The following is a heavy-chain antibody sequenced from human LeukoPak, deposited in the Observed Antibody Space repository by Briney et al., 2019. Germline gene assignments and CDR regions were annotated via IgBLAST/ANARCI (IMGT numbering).Heavy chain of an antibody. J-gene: IGHJ2*01. Sequence: GGSLRLSCAASGFIFSNYAMHWVRQAPGKGLEWVALISSDGSKIYYADSVKGRFTISRDNAKNSLYLQMNSLRAEDTAVYYCARDGLAAATLHWCFDLWGRSTLVTVSS. D-gene: IGHD6-25*01. CDR3: ARDGLAAATLHWCFDL. V-gene: IGHV3-30*04. CDR2: ISSDGSKI. CDR1: GFIFSNYA.